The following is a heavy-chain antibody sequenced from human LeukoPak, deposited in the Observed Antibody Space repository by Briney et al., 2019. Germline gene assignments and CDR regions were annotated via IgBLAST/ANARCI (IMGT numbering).Heavy chain of an antibody. J-gene: IGHJ5*02. CDR3: ARPGYCSGGSCFNVGWFDP. CDR1: GGSISGSSYY. V-gene: IGHV4-39*01. CDR2: IYYSGST. D-gene: IGHD2-15*01. Sequence: SETLSLTCTVSGGSISGSSYYWGWIRQPPGKGLEWIGSIYYSGSTYYNPSLKSRVTISVDTSKNQFSLKLSSVTAADTAVYYCARPGYCSGGSCFNVGWFDPWGQGTLVTVSS.